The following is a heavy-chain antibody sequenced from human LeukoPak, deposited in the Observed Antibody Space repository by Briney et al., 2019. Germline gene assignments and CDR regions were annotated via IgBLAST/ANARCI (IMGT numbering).Heavy chain of an antibody. V-gene: IGHV1-69*05. Sequence: SVKVSCKASGGTFSSYVINWVRQAPGQGLEWMGGIIPIFGTTNYAQKFQGRVTMTRDMSTSTVYMELSSLRSEDTAVYYCARDNDFDYWGQGTLVTVSS. CDR1: GGTFSSYV. CDR2: IIPIFGTT. D-gene: IGHD2-8*01. J-gene: IGHJ4*02. CDR3: ARDNDFDY.